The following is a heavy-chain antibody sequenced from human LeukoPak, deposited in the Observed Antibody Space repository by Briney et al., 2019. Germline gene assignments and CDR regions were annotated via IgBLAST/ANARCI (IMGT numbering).Heavy chain of an antibody. V-gene: IGHV3-74*01. Sequence: PGGSLRLSCAASGFTFGSYWMQWVRQAPGKGLVWVSRINSDGTATDYADSVRGRFTISRVNARNTLYLRINSLRAEDTAVYYCARSPPYSYGDAFDIWGQGTMVTVSS. CDR1: GFTFGSYW. CDR3: ARSPPYSYGDAFDI. CDR2: INSDGTAT. D-gene: IGHD3-16*01. J-gene: IGHJ3*02.